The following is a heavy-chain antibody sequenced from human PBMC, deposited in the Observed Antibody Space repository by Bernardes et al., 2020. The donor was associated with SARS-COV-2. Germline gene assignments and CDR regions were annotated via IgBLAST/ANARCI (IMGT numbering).Heavy chain of an antibody. V-gene: IGHV3-23*01. CDR2: ISGSGGNT. Sequence: GGSLRLSCAASGFTFSSYAMSWVRQAPGKGLEWVSDISGSGGNTYYADSVKGRFTISRDNSKNTLYLQMNSLRAEDTAVYYCAKESTLGYDILTGYYRMYYFDYWGQGTLVTVSS. D-gene: IGHD3-9*01. CDR1: GFTFSSYA. J-gene: IGHJ4*02. CDR3: AKESTLGYDILTGYYRMYYFDY.